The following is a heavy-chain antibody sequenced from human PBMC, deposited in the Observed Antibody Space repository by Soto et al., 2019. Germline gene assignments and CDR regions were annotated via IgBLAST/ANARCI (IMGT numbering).Heavy chain of an antibody. CDR2: IHHGGTT. V-gene: IGHV4-38-2*01. J-gene: IGHJ4*02. D-gene: IGHD1-26*01. CDR1: GYSISSGYY. CDR3: ARGSGSYPFDY. Sequence: SETLSLTCAVSGYSISSGYYWGFIRQPPGKGLEWIGSIHHGGTTYFNPSLKNRVTILADTSKNQFSLRLTSVTAADTAVYYCARGSGSYPFDYWGQGTLVTVSS.